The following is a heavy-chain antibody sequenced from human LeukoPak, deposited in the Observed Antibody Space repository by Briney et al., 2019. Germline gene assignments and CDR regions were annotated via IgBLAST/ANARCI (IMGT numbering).Heavy chain of an antibody. CDR2: IYDTGRT. J-gene: IGHJ3*02. CDR3: ARHSDTMIETSVGAFDI. V-gene: IGHV4-59*08. D-gene: IGHD3-22*01. CDR1: IDSMFGYF. Sequence: SETLSLTCTVSIDSMFGYFWSWIRQPPGGGLEWIGYIYDTGRTNYSPSLKSRATISLDTSKNQFSLKLSSVTAADTAVYYCARHSDTMIETSVGAFDIWGQGTMVTVSS.